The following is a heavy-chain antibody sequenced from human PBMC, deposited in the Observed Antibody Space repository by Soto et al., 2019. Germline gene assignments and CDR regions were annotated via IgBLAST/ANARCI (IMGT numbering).Heavy chain of an antibody. CDR2: INHSGST. CDR3: ARDGYRESGDY. V-gene: IGHV4-34*01. Sequence: PSETLSLTCAVYGGSFSGYYWSWIRQPPGKGLEWIGEINHSGSTNYDPSLKSRVTISVDTSKNQFSLKLSSVTAADTAVYYCARDGYRESGDYWGQGTLVTVSS. D-gene: IGHD5-12*01. J-gene: IGHJ4*02. CDR1: GGSFSGYY.